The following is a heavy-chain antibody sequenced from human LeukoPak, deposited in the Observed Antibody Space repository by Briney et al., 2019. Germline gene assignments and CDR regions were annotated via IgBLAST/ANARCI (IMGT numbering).Heavy chain of an antibody. Sequence: GRSLRLSCAASGFTFSSYAMHWVRQAPGNGLEWVAVISYDGSNKYYADSVKGRFTISRDNSKNTLYLQMNSLRAEDTAVYYCARDRPMIVVVSMGEYFQHWGQGTLVTVSS. CDR2: ISYDGSNK. J-gene: IGHJ1*01. D-gene: IGHD3-22*01. V-gene: IGHV3-30*01. CDR1: GFTFSSYA. CDR3: ARDRPMIVVVSMGEYFQH.